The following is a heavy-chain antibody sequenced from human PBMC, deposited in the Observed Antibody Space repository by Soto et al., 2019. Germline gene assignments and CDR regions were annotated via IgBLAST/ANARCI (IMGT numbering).Heavy chain of an antibody. J-gene: IGHJ4*02. CDR1: GDTFTSYG. CDR3: ARGSPRGITMVRGVTLFEY. CDR2: ISAYNGNT. Sequence: ASVKVSCKASGDTFTSYGISWVRQAPGQGLEWMGWISAYNGNTNYAQKLQGRVTMTTDTSTSTAYMELRSLRSDDTAVYYCARGSPRGITMVRGVTLFEYWGQGTLVTVSS. V-gene: IGHV1-18*01. D-gene: IGHD3-10*01.